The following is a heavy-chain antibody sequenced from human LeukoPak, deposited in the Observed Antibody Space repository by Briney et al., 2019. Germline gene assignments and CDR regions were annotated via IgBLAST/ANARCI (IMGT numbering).Heavy chain of an antibody. J-gene: IGHJ4*02. CDR3: AKGRRGYSYGPDY. V-gene: IGHV3-9*01. CDR2: ISWNSGSI. CDR1: GFTFDDYA. D-gene: IGHD5-18*01. Sequence: GGSLRLSCAASGFTFDDYAMHWVRQAPGKGLECVSGISWNSGSIGYADSVKGRFTISRDNAKNSLYLQMNSLRAEDTALYYCAKGRRGYSYGPDYWGQGTLVTVSS.